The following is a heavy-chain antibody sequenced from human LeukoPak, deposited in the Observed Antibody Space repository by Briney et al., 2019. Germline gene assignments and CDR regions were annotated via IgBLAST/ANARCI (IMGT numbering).Heavy chain of an antibody. Sequence: GESLRISCKGSGYSFTSYWIGWVRQMPGKGLEWMGIIYPGDSDTRYSPSFQGQVTISADKSISTAYLQWSSLKASDTAMYYCARQWLVPGDAFDIWGQGTMVTVSS. J-gene: IGHJ3*02. V-gene: IGHV5-51*01. CDR2: IYPGDSDT. CDR1: GYSFTSYW. CDR3: ARQWLVPGDAFDI. D-gene: IGHD6-19*01.